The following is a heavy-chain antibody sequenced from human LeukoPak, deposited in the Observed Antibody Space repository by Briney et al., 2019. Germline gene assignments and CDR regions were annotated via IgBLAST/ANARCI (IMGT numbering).Heavy chain of an antibody. CDR3: ARNRGSEAVRYFDY. CDR2: INPNSGGT. D-gene: IGHD3-16*01. V-gene: IGHV1-2*02. Sequence: GASVKVSCKASGYTFTGYYMHWVRQAPGQGLEWRGWINPNSGGTNYAQKFQGRVTMTRDTSISTAYMELSRLRSDDTAVYYCARNRGSEAVRYFDYWGQGTLVTVSS. CDR1: GYTFTGYY. J-gene: IGHJ4*02.